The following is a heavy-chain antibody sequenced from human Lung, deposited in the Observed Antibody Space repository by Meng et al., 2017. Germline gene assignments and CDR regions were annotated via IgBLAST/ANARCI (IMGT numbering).Heavy chain of an antibody. CDR1: GYSISSGYN. J-gene: IGHJ6*02. CDR2: IYQSGST. CDR3: ARGAVVTLIFYHAMDV. V-gene: IGHV4-38-2*01. Sequence: SETLSLTCAVSGYSISSGYNWGWIRQSPGKGLEWIGSIYQSGSTDYNPSLKSRVTISADTSKNQCSLKLSSVTAADTAVYYCARGAVVTLIFYHAMDVWGQGTTVTVSS. D-gene: IGHD2-21*02.